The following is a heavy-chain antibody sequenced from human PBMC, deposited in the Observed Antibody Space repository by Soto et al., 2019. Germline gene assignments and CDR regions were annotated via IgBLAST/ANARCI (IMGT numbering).Heavy chain of an antibody. J-gene: IGHJ3*02. CDR1: GFTFSSYW. CDR3: ASLMNIVLLPTATNAFDI. Sequence: EVQLVESGGGLVQPGGSLRLSCAASGFTFSSYWMHWVRQAPGKRLVWVSRIKSDGSLTNYADSVKGRFTISRDNAKNTLYLQMNSLGAEDTAIYYCASLMNIVLLPTATNAFDIWGQGTLVTVSS. CDR2: IKSDGSLT. D-gene: IGHD2-2*01. V-gene: IGHV3-74*01.